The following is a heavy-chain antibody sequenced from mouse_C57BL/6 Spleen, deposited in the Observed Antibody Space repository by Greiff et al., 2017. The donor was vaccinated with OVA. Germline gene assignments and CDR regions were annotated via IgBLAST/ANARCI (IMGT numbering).Heavy chain of an antibody. D-gene: IGHD3-3*01. Sequence: VQLQQPGAELVKPGASVKISCKASGYTFTDYYMNWVKQSHGQSLEWIGDINPNNGGTSYNQKFKGKATLTVDKSSSTAYMELRSLTSEDSAVYDYARRGRVAWFAYWGQGTLVTVSA. V-gene: IGHV1-26*01. J-gene: IGHJ3*01. CDR3: ARRGRVAWFAY. CDR1: GYTFTDYY. CDR2: INPNNGGT.